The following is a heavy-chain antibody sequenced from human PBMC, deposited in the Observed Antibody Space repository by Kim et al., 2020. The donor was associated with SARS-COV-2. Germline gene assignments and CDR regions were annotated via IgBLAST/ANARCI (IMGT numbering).Heavy chain of an antibody. D-gene: IGHD2-21*02. CDR2: IYYSGST. CDR3: ARPGQGLLAFDI. CDR1: GGSISSSSYY. J-gene: IGHJ3*02. V-gene: IGHV4-39*01. Sequence: SETLSLTCTVSGGSISSSSYYWGWIRQPPGKGLEWIGSIYYSGSTYYNPSLKSRVTISVDTSKNQFSLKLSSVTAADTAVYYCARPGQGLLAFDIWGQGT.